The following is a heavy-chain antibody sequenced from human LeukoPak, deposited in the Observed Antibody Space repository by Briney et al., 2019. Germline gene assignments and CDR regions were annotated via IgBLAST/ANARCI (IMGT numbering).Heavy chain of an antibody. J-gene: IGHJ4*02. CDR1: GGTFSSYA. CDR3: ARGGWFGELLHFDY. Sequence: ASVKVSCKASGGTFSSYAISWVRQAPGQGLEWMGGIIPIFGTANYAQKLQGRVTITADESTSTAYMELSSLRSEDTAVYYCARGGWFGELLHFDYWGQGTLVTVSS. V-gene: IGHV1-69*01. CDR2: IIPIFGTA. D-gene: IGHD3-10*01.